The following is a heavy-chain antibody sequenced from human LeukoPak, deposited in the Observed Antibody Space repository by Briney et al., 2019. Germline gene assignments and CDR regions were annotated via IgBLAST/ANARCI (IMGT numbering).Heavy chain of an antibody. CDR3: AKDLHSGSYAISYEPHDAFDI. D-gene: IGHD1-26*01. V-gene: IGHV3-74*01. CDR1: GFTFSSYW. J-gene: IGHJ3*02. Sequence: GGSLRLSCAASGFTFSSYWMHWVRQAPGKGLVWVSRINSDGSSTSYADSVKGRFTISRDNAKNTLYLQMNSLRAEDTAVYYCAKDLHSGSYAISYEPHDAFDIWGQGTMVTVSS. CDR2: INSDGSST.